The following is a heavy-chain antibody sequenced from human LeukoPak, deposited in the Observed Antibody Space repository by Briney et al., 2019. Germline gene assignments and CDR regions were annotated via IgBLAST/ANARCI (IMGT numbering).Heavy chain of an antibody. CDR2: IYSGGST. CDR3: ARDLLHYFDY. Sequence: PGGSQRLSCAASGFTVSSNYMSWVRQAPGKGLEWVSVIYSGGSTYYADSVKGRFTISRDNSKNTLYLQMNSLRAEDTAVYYCARDLLHYFDYWGQGTLVTVSS. CDR1: GFTVSSNY. V-gene: IGHV3-53*01. J-gene: IGHJ4*02. D-gene: IGHD2-15*01.